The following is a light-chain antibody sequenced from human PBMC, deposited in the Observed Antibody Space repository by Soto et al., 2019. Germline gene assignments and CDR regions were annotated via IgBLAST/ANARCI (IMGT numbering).Light chain of an antibody. J-gene: IGLJ1*01. CDR2: AVS. Sequence: QSALTQPASVSGSPGQSITISCTGTSSDVGGYNYVSWYQQHPGKAPKLMIYAVSNRPSGVSTRFSGSKSGHTAALTISGLQAEDEADYPCSSYTSGSTLLYVFGTGTKLTVL. CDR1: SSDVGGYNY. V-gene: IGLV2-14*01. CDR3: SSYTSGSTLLYV.